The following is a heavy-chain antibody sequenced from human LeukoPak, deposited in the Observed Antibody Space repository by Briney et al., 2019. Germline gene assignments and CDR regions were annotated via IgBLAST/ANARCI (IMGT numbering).Heavy chain of an antibody. Sequence: ASVKVSCKASGYTFTGYYMHWVRQAPGQGLEWMGWINPNSGGTNYAQKFQGRVTMTRDTSISTAYMELSRLRSDDTAVYYCASGTGTYYYYYYMDVWGKVTTVTISS. CDR1: GYTFTGYY. V-gene: IGHV1-2*02. CDR2: INPNSGGT. CDR3: ASGTGTYYYYYYMDV. D-gene: IGHD1-1*01. J-gene: IGHJ6*03.